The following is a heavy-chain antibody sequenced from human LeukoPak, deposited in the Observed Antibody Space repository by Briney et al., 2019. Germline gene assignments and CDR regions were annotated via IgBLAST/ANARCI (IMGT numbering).Heavy chain of an antibody. J-gene: IGHJ4*02. CDR2: IFYSGST. V-gene: IGHV4-30-4*08. CDR3: ARYRVGWGACDY. D-gene: IGHD7-27*01. Sequence: SQTLSLTCTVSGGSIGSGDYCWSWLRQPPGTGREWVGYIFYSGSTYYKPSLQRLVIISVDTSKNHSALKLSSVTAAETAVYYCARYRVGWGACDYWGQGTLVTVPS. CDR1: GGSIGSGDYC.